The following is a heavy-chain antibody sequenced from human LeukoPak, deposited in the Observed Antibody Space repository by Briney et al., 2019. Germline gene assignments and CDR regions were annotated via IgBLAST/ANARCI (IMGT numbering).Heavy chain of an antibody. D-gene: IGHD3-22*01. Sequence: ASVKVSCKASGYTFTTYYMHWVRQAPGQGLEWMGLINPSGGSTTYAQKFQGRVTMTMDTSTSTVYMDLSSLRSEDTAVYYCARDGNYYDSSGYDFFDYWGQGTQVTVSS. J-gene: IGHJ4*02. CDR3: ARDGNYYDSSGYDFFDY. CDR1: GYTFTTYY. CDR2: INPSGGST. V-gene: IGHV1-46*01.